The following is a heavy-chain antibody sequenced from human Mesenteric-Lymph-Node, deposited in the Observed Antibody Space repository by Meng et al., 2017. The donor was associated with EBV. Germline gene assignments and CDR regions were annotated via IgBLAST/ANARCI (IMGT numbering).Heavy chain of an antibody. V-gene: IGHV4-61*01. Sequence: QVQRKEPGPGLVKPSETLSLPCTVSGGSVSSTSYYWSWIRQPPGKRLEWIGYVYYSGSTNYNPSLKSRVTISVDTSKNQFSLNLYSVTAADTAVYYCARENPARGNWFDPWGQGALVTVSS. J-gene: IGHJ5*02. CDR2: VYYSGST. D-gene: IGHD3-10*01. CDR1: GGSVSSTSYY. CDR3: ARENPARGNWFDP.